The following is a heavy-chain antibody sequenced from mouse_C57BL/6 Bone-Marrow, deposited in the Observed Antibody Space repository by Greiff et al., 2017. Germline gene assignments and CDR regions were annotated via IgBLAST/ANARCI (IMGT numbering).Heavy chain of an antibody. CDR2: IDPSDSYT. CDR1: GYTFTSYW. J-gene: IGHJ4*01. Sequence: QVQLQQPGAELVMPGASVKLSCKASGYTFTSYWMHWVKQRPGQGLEWIGEIDPSDSYTNYNQKFKGKSTLTVDKSSSTAYMQLSSLTSEDSAVYYCARNGLLDAMDYWGQGTSVTVSS. CDR3: ARNGLLDAMDY. D-gene: IGHD3-1*01. V-gene: IGHV1-69*01.